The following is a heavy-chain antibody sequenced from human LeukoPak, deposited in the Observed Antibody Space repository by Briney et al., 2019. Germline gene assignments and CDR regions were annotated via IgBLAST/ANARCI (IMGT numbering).Heavy chain of an antibody. CDR3: ASSDYGGNSDY. V-gene: IGHV3-21*01. CDR2: IGSSGNYI. CDR1: GFTFSDYS. J-gene: IGHJ4*02. Sequence: GGSLRLSCAASGFTFSDYSMNWVRQAPGKGLEWVSSIGSSGNYIYYADSLRGRVTISRDNAKNSLYLQMNSLRAEDTAVYCCASSDYGGNSDYWGQGTLVTVSS. D-gene: IGHD4-23*01.